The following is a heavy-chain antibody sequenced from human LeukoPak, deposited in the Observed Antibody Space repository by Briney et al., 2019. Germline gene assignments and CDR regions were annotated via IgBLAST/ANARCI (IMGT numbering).Heavy chain of an antibody. CDR2: IYYSGST. D-gene: IGHD4-17*01. Sequence: SQTLSLTCAVSGGSISSGGYSWSWIRQPPGKGLEWIGYIYYSGSTNYNPSLKSRVTISVDTSKNQFSLKLSSVTAADTAVYYCARDLHYGDYETKWYFDLWGRGTLVTVSS. CDR1: GGSISSGGYS. CDR3: ARDLHYGDYETKWYFDL. J-gene: IGHJ2*01. V-gene: IGHV4-61*08.